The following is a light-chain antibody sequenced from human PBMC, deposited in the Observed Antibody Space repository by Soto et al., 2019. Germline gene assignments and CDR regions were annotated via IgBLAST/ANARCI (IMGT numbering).Light chain of an antibody. Sequence: DIQMTQSPSTLSASVGDRVTITCRASQSISTGLAWYQQKPGKAPKLLIYKASSLRNGVPSRFSGSGSGTEFTLTIYSLQPDDFASYYCQQYNGYPHTFGQGTKIEIK. CDR1: QSISTG. V-gene: IGKV1-5*03. CDR3: QQYNGYPHT. CDR2: KAS. J-gene: IGKJ2*01.